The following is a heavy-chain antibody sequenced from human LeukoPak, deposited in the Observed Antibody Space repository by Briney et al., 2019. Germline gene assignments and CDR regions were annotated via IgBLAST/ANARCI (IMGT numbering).Heavy chain of an antibody. J-gene: IGHJ4*02. CDR1: GGTFSSYA. CDR2: IIPVFGTA. D-gene: IGHD2-2*01. Sequence: SVKVSCKASGGTFSSYAISWVRQAPGQGLEWMGGIIPVFGTANYALKFQGRVTITADESTSTAYMELSSLRSEDTAVYYCAREGACSSTSCYADYWGQGTPVTVSS. CDR3: AREGACSSTSCYADY. V-gene: IGHV1-69*13.